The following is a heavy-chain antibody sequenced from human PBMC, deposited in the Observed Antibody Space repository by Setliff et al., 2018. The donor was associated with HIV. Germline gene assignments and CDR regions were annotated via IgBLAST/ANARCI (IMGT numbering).Heavy chain of an antibody. CDR1: GGSIYSGAYY. CDR3: ARIAWYSESTYGHDLYYFDC. Sequence: SETLSLTCTVSGGSIYSGAYYWAWIRQHPGKGLEWIGHSYYSGDTHYNPSLKSRLTISIDTSVNQFSLKLSSVTAADTAVYFCARIAWYSESTYGHDLYYFDCWGQGSLVTVSS. CDR2: SYYSGDT. D-gene: IGHD5-18*01. J-gene: IGHJ4*02. V-gene: IGHV4-31*03.